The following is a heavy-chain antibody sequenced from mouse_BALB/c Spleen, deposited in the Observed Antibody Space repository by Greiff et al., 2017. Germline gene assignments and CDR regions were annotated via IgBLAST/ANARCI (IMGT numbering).Heavy chain of an antibody. D-gene: IGHD2-1*01. Sequence: QVQLQQPGAELVKPGASVKLSCKASGYTFTSYWMHWVKQRPGQGLEWIGEIDPSDSYTNYNQKFKGKATLTVDKSSSTAYMQLSSLTSEDSAVYDCARVYYGNPWFAYWGQGTLVTVSA. V-gene: IGHV1-69*02. CDR2: IDPSDSYT. CDR1: GYTFTSYW. CDR3: ARVYYGNPWFAY. J-gene: IGHJ3*01.